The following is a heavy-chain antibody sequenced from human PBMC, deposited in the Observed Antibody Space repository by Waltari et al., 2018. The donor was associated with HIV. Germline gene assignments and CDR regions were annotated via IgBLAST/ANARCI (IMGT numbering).Heavy chain of an antibody. Sequence: QVQLVQSGAEVKKPGASVKVSCKASGYTFTSYDINWVRQATGQGREWMGWMNPNSCNTGYGQKFQGRGTMTRNTSISTAYMELSSLRSEDTAVYYWARDPDFWSGHRHEGPFDYWGQGTLVTVSS. D-gene: IGHD3-3*01. CDR3: ARDPDFWSGHRHEGPFDY. V-gene: IGHV1-8*01. CDR2: MNPNSCNT. CDR1: GYTFTSYD. J-gene: IGHJ4*02.